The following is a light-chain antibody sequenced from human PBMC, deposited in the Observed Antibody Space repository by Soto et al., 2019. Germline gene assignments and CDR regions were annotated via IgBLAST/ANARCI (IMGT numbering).Light chain of an antibody. CDR1: QTISSW. J-gene: IGKJ1*01. CDR2: KAS. CDR3: QHYNSYSEA. Sequence: DIQTNKSPSTLSASVRDRLTITCRASQTISSWLAWYQQKPGKAPKLLIFKASSLQTGVPSKFSGSGSGTEFTLTISSLQPDDFATYYCQHYNSYSEAVGQVTKV. V-gene: IGKV1-5*03.